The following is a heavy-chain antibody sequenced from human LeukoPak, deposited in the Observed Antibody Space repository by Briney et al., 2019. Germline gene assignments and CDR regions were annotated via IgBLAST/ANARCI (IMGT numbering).Heavy chain of an antibody. CDR2: IKEDGSEK. V-gene: IGHV3-7*03. J-gene: IGHJ4*02. D-gene: IGHD3-16*01. CDR3: ARTLRGGGALDY. CDR1: GFTFSNYW. Sequence: GGSLRLSCAASGFTFSNYWLNWVRQAPGKGXXXXANIKEDGSEKYYVDSVKGRFTISRDNAKNSLFLQMNSLRAEDTAVYYCARTLRGGGALDYWGQGTLVTVSS.